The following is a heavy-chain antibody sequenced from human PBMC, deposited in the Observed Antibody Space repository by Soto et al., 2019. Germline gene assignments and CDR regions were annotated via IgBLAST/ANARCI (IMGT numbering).Heavy chain of an antibody. CDR3: AKVGCGGDCYLAFDY. Sequence: EVQLVESGGGLVQPGGSLRLSCTASGFTFSTYEMNWVRQAPGKGLEWLSEISSGGSTIFYADSVKGRFTISRDNSKNTLFLQMNSLRAEDTAVYYCAKVGCGGDCYLAFDYWGQGTLVTVSS. D-gene: IGHD2-21*02. J-gene: IGHJ4*02. CDR1: GFTFSTYE. CDR2: ISSGGSTI. V-gene: IGHV3-48*03.